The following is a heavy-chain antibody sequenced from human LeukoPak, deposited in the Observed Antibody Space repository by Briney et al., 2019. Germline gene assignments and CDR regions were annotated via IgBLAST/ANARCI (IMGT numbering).Heavy chain of an antibody. D-gene: IGHD5-18*01. CDR1: GFTFSRYW. CDR3: AKDANTATIIYWYFDL. J-gene: IGHJ2*01. CDR2: INEDGSEK. V-gene: IGHV3-7*01. Sequence: GGSLRLSCAASGFTFSRYWMTWVRQAPGKGLEWVANINEDGSEKYYVESVKGRFTISRDNSKNTLFLQMNSLRAEDTAVYYCAKDANTATIIYWYFDLWGRGTLVTVSS.